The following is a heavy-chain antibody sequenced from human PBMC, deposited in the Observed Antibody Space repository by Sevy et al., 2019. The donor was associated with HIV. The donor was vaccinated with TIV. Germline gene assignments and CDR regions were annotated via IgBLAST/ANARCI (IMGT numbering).Heavy chain of an antibody. J-gene: IGHJ6*03. Sequence: GGSLRLSCAASGFTFSSYWMHWVRQAPGKGLVWVSRINSDGSTTSYADSVKGRFTISRDNAKNTRYLQMNSLRAEDTAVYYCAREVPGGEQWLVLGLYYYYYYMDVWGKGTTVTVSS. CDR1: GFTFSSYW. D-gene: IGHD6-19*01. CDR2: INSDGSTT. CDR3: AREVPGGEQWLVLGLYYYYYYMDV. V-gene: IGHV3-74*01.